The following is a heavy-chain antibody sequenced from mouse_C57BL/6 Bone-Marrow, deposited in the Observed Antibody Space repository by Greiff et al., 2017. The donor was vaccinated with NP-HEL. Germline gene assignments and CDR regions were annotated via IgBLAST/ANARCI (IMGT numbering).Heavy chain of an antibody. V-gene: IGHV1-15*01. D-gene: IGHD2-13*01. Sequence: VQLQQSGAELVRPGASVTLSCKASGYTFTDYEMHWVKQTPVHGLEWIGAIDPETGGTAYNQKFKGKAILTADKSSSTAYMELRSLTSEDSAVYYCFSYGASAWFAYWGKGTLVTVSA. CDR2: IDPETGGT. CDR1: GYTFTDYE. J-gene: IGHJ3*01. CDR3: FSYGASAWFAY.